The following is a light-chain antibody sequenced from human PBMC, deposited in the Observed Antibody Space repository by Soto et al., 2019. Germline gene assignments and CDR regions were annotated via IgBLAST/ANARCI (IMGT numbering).Light chain of an antibody. Sequence: QMTQSPSSLSESVGARVTITCRASPTIRTSLNWYQQKPGKAPKLLIYGASTLQSGVPSRFSGTGSATDFTLTISSLQPEDFAIYYCQQSYTTPRTFGQGTKVEV. CDR2: GAS. CDR3: QQSYTTPRT. V-gene: IGKV1-39*01. J-gene: IGKJ1*01. CDR1: PTIRTS.